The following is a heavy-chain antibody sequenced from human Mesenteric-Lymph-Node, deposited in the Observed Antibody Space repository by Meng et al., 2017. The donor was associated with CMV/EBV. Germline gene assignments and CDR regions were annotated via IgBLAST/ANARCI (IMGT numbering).Heavy chain of an antibody. Sequence: GESLKISCAASGFSFSDHYMTWIRQTPGKGLEWISYISSSGITIHYADSVKGRFTISRDNAKNTLYLQMNSLRAEDTAVYYCARVDKREYSDNIGYYRDFDSWGQGTLVTVSS. CDR1: GFSFSDHY. J-gene: IGHJ4*02. CDR2: ISSSGITI. D-gene: IGHD3-22*01. V-gene: IGHV3-11*04. CDR3: ARVDKREYSDNIGYYRDFDS.